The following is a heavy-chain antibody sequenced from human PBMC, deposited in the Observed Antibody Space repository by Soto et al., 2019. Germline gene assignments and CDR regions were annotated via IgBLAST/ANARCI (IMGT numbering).Heavy chain of an antibody. Sequence: SETLSLTCTVSGGPISDFYWSWIRQPPGKGLEWIGYIYYSGSTNYNPSLKSRVTISVDTSKNQFSLNLRSMSPADTAVYYCARVGGLAARTFDYWGPGALVTVSS. J-gene: IGHJ4*02. CDR1: GGPISDFY. D-gene: IGHD6-6*01. CDR2: IYYSGST. V-gene: IGHV4-59*01. CDR3: ARVGGLAARTFDY.